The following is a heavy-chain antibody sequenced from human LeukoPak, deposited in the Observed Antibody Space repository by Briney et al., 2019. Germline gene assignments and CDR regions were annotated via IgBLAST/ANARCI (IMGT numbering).Heavy chain of an antibody. CDR3: AREGWELVW. CDR1: GGTFSSYA. Sequence: ASVKVSCKASGGTFSSYAISWVRQAPGQGLEWMGRIIPILGITNYAQKFQGRVTITADKSTNTAYMELSNLRSEDTAVYYCAREGWELVWWGQGTLVTVSS. D-gene: IGHD1-26*01. CDR2: IIPILGIT. J-gene: IGHJ4*02. V-gene: IGHV1-69*04.